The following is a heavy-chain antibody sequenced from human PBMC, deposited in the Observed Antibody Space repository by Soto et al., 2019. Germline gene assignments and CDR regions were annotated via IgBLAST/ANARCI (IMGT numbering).Heavy chain of an antibody. Sequence: EVQLVESGGGLVQPGGSLRLSCAASGFTFSSYSMNWVRQAPGKGLEWVSYIRSSSSTKYYADSVKGRFTISRDNAKNSLYLQMNSLRAEDTAVYYCARDGGIVVLVAAPYYFDYWGQGTLVTVSS. CDR2: IRSSSSTK. CDR3: ARDGGIVVLVAAPYYFDY. J-gene: IGHJ4*02. D-gene: IGHD2-15*01. CDR1: GFTFSSYS. V-gene: IGHV3-48*01.